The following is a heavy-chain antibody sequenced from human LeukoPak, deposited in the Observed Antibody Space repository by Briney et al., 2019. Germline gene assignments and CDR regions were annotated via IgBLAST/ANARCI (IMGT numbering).Heavy chain of an antibody. CDR2: INHSGST. J-gene: IGHJ4*02. D-gene: IGHD5-24*01. Sequence: SETLPLTCAVYGGSFSGYYWSWIRQPPGKGLEWIGEINHSGSTNYNPSLKSRVTISVDTSKNQFSLKLSSVTAADTAVYYCARGRDGYNSDWGQGTLVTVSS. V-gene: IGHV4-34*01. CDR3: ARGRDGYNSD. CDR1: GGSFSGYY.